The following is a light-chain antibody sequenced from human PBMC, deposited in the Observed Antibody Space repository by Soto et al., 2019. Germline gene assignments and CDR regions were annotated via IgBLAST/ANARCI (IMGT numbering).Light chain of an antibody. V-gene: IGKV3-11*01. CDR2: DTS. J-gene: IGKJ5*01. CDR1: QGIGDT. CDR3: QQRSSWPPIT. Sequence: EVVMRQSPATLSVSPGEGATLPCRASQGIGDTLAWYQHKPGQTPRLLIYDTSTRATGVPTRFSGSRSGAEFTLTISSLETEDFAAYYYCQQRSSWPPITFGQGTRLEIK.